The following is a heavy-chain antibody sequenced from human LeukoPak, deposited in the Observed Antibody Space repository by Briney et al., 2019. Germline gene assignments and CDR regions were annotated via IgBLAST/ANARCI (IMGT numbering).Heavy chain of an antibody. CDR1: GFTFSSYA. CDR3: ARGAFGGYSYGANYYYYGMDV. D-gene: IGHD5-18*01. J-gene: IGHJ6*02. V-gene: IGHV4-59*08. Sequence: GSLRLSCAASGFTFSSYAMSWVRQAPGKGLEWIGYIYYSGSTNYNPSLKSRVTISVDTSKNQFSLKLSSVTAADTAVYYCARGAFGGYSYGANYYYYGMDVWGQGTTVTVSS. CDR2: IYYSGST.